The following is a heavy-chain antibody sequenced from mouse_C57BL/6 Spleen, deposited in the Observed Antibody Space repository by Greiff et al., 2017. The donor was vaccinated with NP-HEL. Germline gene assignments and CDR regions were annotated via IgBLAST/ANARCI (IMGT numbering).Heavy chain of an antibody. J-gene: IGHJ4*01. CDR1: GYTFTSYW. CDR2: IYPSDSET. CDR3: AREGVGAMDY. Sequence: QVQLKQPGAELVRPGSSVKLSCKASGYTFTSYWMDWVKQRPGQGLEWIGNIYPSDSETHYNQKFKDKATLTVDKSSSTAYMQLSSLTSEDAAVYYCAREGVGAMDYWGQGTSVTVSS. V-gene: IGHV1-61*01. D-gene: IGHD1-1*02.